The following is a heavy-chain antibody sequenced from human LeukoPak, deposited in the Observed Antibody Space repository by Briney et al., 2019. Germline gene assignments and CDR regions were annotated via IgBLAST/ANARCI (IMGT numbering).Heavy chain of an antibody. J-gene: IGHJ4*02. CDR3: ARDSRAVAAPFDY. CDR2: INPSGGSI. V-gene: IGHV1-46*01. CDR1: GYTFTIYY. Sequence: ASVTVSFKAAGYTFTIYYMHWVRQPPGQGLEWMGIINPSGGSISYAQKFKGRVTMTRDTSTSTVYMELSSLRSEDTAVYYCARDSRAVAAPFDYWGQGTLVTVSS. D-gene: IGHD6-19*01.